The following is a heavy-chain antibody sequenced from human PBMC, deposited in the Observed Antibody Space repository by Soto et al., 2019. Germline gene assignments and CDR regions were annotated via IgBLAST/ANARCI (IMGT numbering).Heavy chain of an antibody. V-gene: IGHV3-30*18. J-gene: IGHJ4*02. CDR1: GFTFSSYG. Sequence: QVQLVESGGGVVQPGRSLRLSCAASGFTFSSYGMHWVRQAPGKGLEWVAVISYDGSDTYYADSVKGRFTISRDNSKNTLYLQMNSLRAEDTAVYYCAKNGGSTATGHIFDYWGQGTLVTVSS. CDR3: AKNGGSTATGHIFDY. CDR2: ISYDGSDT. D-gene: IGHD6-25*01.